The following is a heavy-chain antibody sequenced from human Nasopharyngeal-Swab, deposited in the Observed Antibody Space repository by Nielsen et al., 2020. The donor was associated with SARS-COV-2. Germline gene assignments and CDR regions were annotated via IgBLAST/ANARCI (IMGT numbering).Heavy chain of an antibody. Sequence: ESLKISCAASGFTVSSNYMSWVRQAPGKGLEWVSIIYPSGSTYYAESVKGRFTISRDNSKNTLYLQMNSLRAEDTAFYYCARMGSTNYFDYWGQGTLVTVSS. D-gene: IGHD5-24*01. CDR3: ARMGSTNYFDY. CDR2: IYPSGST. CDR1: GFTVSSNY. J-gene: IGHJ4*02. V-gene: IGHV3-53*01.